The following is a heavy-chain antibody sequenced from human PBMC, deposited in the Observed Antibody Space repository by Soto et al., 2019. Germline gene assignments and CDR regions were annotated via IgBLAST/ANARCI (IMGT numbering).Heavy chain of an antibody. CDR2: NIGRGGDT. CDR3: VTGGWGSRFDS. V-gene: IGHV3-23*01. CDR1: GFTFRDTA. J-gene: IGHJ4*02. Sequence: EVQVLESGGGLVQPGGSLRLSCTASGFTFRDTAMTWVRQAPWKGLEWVANIGRGGDTYYTDSLKVRFTTTRDNSKNTLYLQMNSLGAEDTANYYCVTGGWGSRFDSWGQGTLVTVSS. D-gene: IGHD7-27*01.